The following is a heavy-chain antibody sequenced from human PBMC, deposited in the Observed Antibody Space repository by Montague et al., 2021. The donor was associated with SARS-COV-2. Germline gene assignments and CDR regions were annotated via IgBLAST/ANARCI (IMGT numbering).Heavy chain of an antibody. Sequence: SLRLSCAASGFTFSSYEMNWVRQAPGKGLEWVSYITSSGSTIYYADSVKGRFTISRDTAKNSLFLQMNSLRAEDTAVYYCARDLRDYDILTGYLWGQGTLVTVSS. J-gene: IGHJ4*02. CDR2: ITSSGSTI. D-gene: IGHD3-9*01. CDR3: ARDLRDYDILTGYL. V-gene: IGHV3-48*03. CDR1: GFTFSSYE.